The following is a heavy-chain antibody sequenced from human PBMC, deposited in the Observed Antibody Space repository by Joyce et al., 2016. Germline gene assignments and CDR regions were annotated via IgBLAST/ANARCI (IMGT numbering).Heavy chain of an antibody. Sequence: QVQLVESGGGVVQPGRSLRLSCAASGFTFSSYAMHWVRQAPGKGVEWVAVISYDGSNKYYADSVKGRFTISRDNSKNTLYLQMNSLRAEDTAVYYCARDFIAAAGTGGWFDPWGQGTLVTVSS. CDR2: ISYDGSNK. D-gene: IGHD6-13*01. V-gene: IGHV3-30*04. J-gene: IGHJ5*02. CDR1: GFTFSSYA. CDR3: ARDFIAAAGTGGWFDP.